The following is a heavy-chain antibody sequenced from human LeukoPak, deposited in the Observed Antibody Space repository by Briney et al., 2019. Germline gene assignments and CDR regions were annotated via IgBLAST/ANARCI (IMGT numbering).Heavy chain of an antibody. D-gene: IGHD3-22*01. CDR2: ISAYSGNT. CDR1: GYTFTNYG. J-gene: IGHJ4*02. Sequence: ASVKVSCKASGYTFTNYGIFWVRQAPGQGFEWMGWISAYSGNTNYAQKLQGRVTMTTETSTSTAYMELESLRSDDTAVYYCAISQGSYYDTSSYLGGDYWGQGTLVTVSS. CDR3: AISQGSYYDTSSYLGGDY. V-gene: IGHV1-18*01.